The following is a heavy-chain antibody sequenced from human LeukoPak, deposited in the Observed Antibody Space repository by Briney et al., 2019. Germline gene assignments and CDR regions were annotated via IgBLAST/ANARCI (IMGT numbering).Heavy chain of an antibody. D-gene: IGHD3-22*01. Sequence: GGSLRLSCAASGFTSSSYEMNWVRQAPGKGLEWVSYISSSGSTIYYADSVKGRFTISRDNAKNSLYLQMNSLRAEDTAVYYCAREGGAYDSSGYYRGYYYYYGMDVWGQGTTVTVSS. CDR2: ISSSGSTI. V-gene: IGHV3-48*03. CDR1: GFTSSSYE. J-gene: IGHJ6*02. CDR3: AREGGAYDSSGYYRGYYYYYGMDV.